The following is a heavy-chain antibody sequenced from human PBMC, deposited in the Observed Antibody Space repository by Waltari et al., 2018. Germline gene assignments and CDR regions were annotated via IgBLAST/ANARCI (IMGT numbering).Heavy chain of an antibody. CDR2: ISSSGGTT. J-gene: IGHJ4*02. CDR1: GITFRSHA. Sequence: EVQLLESGGGLVQPGGSLRLSCAASGITFRSHAMGWVRQAPGKGLEWVSTISSSGGTTYYVDSVKCRFTISRDNSRNPLYLQMNSLRAEDTAVYYCAMRPLVTGPSPFDSWGRGTLVSVSS. V-gene: IGHV3-23*01. D-gene: IGHD2-21*02. CDR3: AMRPLVTGPSPFDS.